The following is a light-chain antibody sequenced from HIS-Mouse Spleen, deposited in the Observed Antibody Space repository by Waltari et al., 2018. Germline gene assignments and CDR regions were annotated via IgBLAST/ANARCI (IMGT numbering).Light chain of an antibody. Sequence: QSALTQPASASGSPGQSITISCTGTSSDVGGYNYVSWYQQHPGKAPKPMIYDVSNRPSGVSNRFSGSKSGNTASLTISGLQAEDEADYYCSSYTSSSTEVFGGGTKLTVL. V-gene: IGLV2-14*03. J-gene: IGLJ2*01. CDR1: SSDVGGYNY. CDR2: DVS. CDR3: SSYTSSSTEV.